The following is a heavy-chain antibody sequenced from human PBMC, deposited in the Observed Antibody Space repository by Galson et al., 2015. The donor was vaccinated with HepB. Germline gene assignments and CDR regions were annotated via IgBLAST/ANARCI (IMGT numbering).Heavy chain of an antibody. CDR3: ARDRPSGPTDR. CDR2: ISGGGTYT. Sequence: SLRLSCAASGFTFSDYYMNWIRQAPGKGLQWVSYISGGGTYTNYADSVKGRFTISRDNARNLLHLQINSLRADDTAVYYCARDRPSGPTDRWGQGTLVTVSS. V-gene: IGHV3-11*06. J-gene: IGHJ5*02. D-gene: IGHD3-10*01. CDR1: GFTFSDYY.